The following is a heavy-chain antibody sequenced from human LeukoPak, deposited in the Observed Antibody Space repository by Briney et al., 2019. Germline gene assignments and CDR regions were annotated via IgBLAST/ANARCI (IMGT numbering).Heavy chain of an antibody. J-gene: IGHJ3*02. CDR1: GFSCSDYY. Sequence: PGGSLRLSCAASGFSCSDYYMGWIRQPPGKGLEWIGSIYYSGSTYYNPSLKSRVTISVDTSKNQFSLKLSSVTAADTAVYYCARHQLREEVRAAFDIWGQGTMVTVSS. CDR3: ARHQLREEVRAAFDI. CDR2: IYYSGST. D-gene: IGHD3-10*01. V-gene: IGHV4-39*01.